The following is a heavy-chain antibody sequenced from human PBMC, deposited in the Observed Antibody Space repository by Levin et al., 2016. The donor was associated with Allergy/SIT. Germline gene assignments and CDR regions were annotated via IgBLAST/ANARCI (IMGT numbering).Heavy chain of an antibody. CDR2: ISRNGRNT. CDR1: GFNFSNYA. V-gene: IGHV3-64D*06. D-gene: IGHD3-22*01. Sequence: GESLKISCLASGFNFSNYAMHWVRQAPGRGLEYVSAISRNGRNTYHADSVKGRFTVSRDNSKNTLYLQMSSLSAENTAVYYCVKDRTNVIVVVLDYWGQGTLVSVSS. J-gene: IGHJ4*02. CDR3: VKDRTNVIVVVLDY.